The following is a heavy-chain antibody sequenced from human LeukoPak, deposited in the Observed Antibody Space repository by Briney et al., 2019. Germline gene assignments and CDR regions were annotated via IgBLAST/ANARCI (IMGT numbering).Heavy chain of an antibody. D-gene: IGHD3-10*01. J-gene: IGHJ5*02. Sequence: KASETLSLTCAVYGGSFSGYYWSWIRQPPGKGLEWIGEINHSGSTNYNPSLKSRVTISVDTSKNQFSLKLSSVTAADTAVYYCARASMVRGRLNWFDPWGQGTLVTVSS. V-gene: IGHV4-34*01. CDR1: GGSFSGYY. CDR2: INHSGST. CDR3: ARASMVRGRLNWFDP.